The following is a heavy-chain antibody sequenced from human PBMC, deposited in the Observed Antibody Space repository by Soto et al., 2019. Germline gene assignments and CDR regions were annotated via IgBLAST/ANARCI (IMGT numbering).Heavy chain of an antibody. V-gene: IGHV3-30*04. CDR2: TSYDGTNK. Sequence: QVQLVESGGGVVQPGRSLRISCAASGFSFSSYTMHWVRQTPGRGLQWVAVTSYDGTNKYYADSVRGRFTISRDNSNSTLYRQMNNLRAEDTAVYDCVGAAMWTGKGFEAWGKGTLLTVSS. J-gene: IGHJ5*02. CDR1: GFSFSSYT. D-gene: IGHD3-9*01. CDR3: VGAAMWTGKGFEA.